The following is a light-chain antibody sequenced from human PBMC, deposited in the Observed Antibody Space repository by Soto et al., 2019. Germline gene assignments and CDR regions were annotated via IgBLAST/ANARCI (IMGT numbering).Light chain of an antibody. J-gene: IGLJ1*01. CDR2: DVS. Sequence: QSALTQPRSVSGSPGQSVTISCTGTSSDVGAYNYVSWYQHHPGKAPKFMIYDVSKRPSGVPDCFSGSKSGNTASLTISGLQAEDEADYYCCSYAGSYTGVFGTGTKLTVL. CDR3: CSYAGSYTGV. CDR1: SSDVGAYNY. V-gene: IGLV2-11*01.